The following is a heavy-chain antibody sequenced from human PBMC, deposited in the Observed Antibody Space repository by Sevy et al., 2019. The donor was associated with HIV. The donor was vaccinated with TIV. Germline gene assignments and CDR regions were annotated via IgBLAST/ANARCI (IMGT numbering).Heavy chain of an antibody. CDR1: GDSVSSSSAA. V-gene: IGHV6-1*01. CDR3: ARGDELNSYCYGMDV. J-gene: IGHJ6*02. CDR2: TYYRSKWYS. Sequence: QSQTLTLTCAISGDSVSSSSAAWNWFRQSPSRGLEWLGRTYYRSKWYSDYEVSVKGRVTINPDTSKNQFSLHLESVTPEDTAVYFCARGDELNSYCYGMDVWGQGTTVTVSS. D-gene: IGHD1-7*01.